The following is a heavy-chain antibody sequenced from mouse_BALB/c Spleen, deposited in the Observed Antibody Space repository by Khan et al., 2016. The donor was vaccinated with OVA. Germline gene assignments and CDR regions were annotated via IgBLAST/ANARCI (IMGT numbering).Heavy chain of an antibody. CDR1: EYAFTDYL. D-gene: IGHD2-10*02. V-gene: IGHV1-54*01. CDR3: ARGGYGSGAY. J-gene: IGHJ3*01. Sequence: QVQLQQSGAELVRPGTSVKVSCKASEYAFTDYLIEWLQQRPGQGLEWIGLINPGSGDIKYNEKFKGKATLTADKSSRNAYMQLSSLTSDDSAVYFCARGGYGSGAYWGQGTLVSVSA. CDR2: INPGSGDI.